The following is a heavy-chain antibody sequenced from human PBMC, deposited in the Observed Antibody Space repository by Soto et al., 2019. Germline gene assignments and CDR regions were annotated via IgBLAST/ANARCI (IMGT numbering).Heavy chain of an antibody. V-gene: IGHV1-18*04. D-gene: IGHD5-12*01. CDR2: ISAYNGNT. Sequence: RASVKVSCKASGYTFTSYGISWVRQAPGQGLEWMGWISAYNGNTNYAQKLQGRVTMTTDTSTSTAYMELRSLRSDDTAVYYCARAYSGYDFNYYYYGMDVWGQGTTVTVSS. CDR1: GYTFTSYG. CDR3: ARAYSGYDFNYYYYGMDV. J-gene: IGHJ6*02.